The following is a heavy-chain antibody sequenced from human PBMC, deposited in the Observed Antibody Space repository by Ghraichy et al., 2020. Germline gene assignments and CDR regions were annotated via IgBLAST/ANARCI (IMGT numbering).Heavy chain of an antibody. J-gene: IGHJ4*02. D-gene: IGHD5-18*01. CDR2: IRYDGSNK. Sequence: GGSLRLSCAASGFTFSTYGMHWVRQAPGKGLEWVAFIRYDGSNKYYADSVKGRFTISRDNSKNTLYLQMNSLRAEDTAVYYCAKGSNGYNYGLFDYWGQGTLVTVSS. V-gene: IGHV3-30*02. CDR1: GFTFSTYG. CDR3: AKGSNGYNYGLFDY.